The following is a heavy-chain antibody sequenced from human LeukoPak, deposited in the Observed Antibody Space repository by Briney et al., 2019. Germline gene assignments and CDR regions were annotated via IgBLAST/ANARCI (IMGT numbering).Heavy chain of an antibody. CDR1: GGSISSYY. V-gene: IGHV4-4*07. Sequence: SETLSLTCTVSGGSISSYYWSWIRQPAGKGLEWIGRIYTSGSTNYNPSLKSRVTMSVDTSKNQFPLKLCSVTAADTAVYYCARDNQTRAAALGFDYWGQGTLVTFSS. CDR2: IYTSGST. J-gene: IGHJ4*02. D-gene: IGHD6-13*01. CDR3: ARDNQTRAAALGFDY.